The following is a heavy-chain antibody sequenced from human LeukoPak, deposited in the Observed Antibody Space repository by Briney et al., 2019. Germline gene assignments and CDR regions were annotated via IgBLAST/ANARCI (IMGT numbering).Heavy chain of an antibody. D-gene: IGHD2-8*01. J-gene: IGHJ4*02. CDR1: GFTFDDYG. V-gene: IGHV3-20*04. CDR2: INWNGGST. Sequence: PGGSLRLSCAASGFTFDDYGMSWVRQAPGKGLEWVSGINWNGGSTGYADSVKGRFTIPRDHAKNSLYLQMNSLRAEDTALYYCARIFRNCTNGVCYPPRYYFDYWGQGTLVTVSS. CDR3: ARIFRNCTNGVCYPPRYYFDY.